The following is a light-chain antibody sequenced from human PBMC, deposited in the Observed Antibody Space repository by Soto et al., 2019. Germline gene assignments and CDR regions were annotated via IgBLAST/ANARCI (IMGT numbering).Light chain of an antibody. V-gene: IGKV3-20*01. CDR2: GAS. CDR1: QSLRSGD. Sequence: PGVRPPLPRRASQSLRSGDLACDQQIPGLAPGLLIYGASTRATGIPDRFTGSGSGTDFTLTISSLEPEDFAVFYCQVYSHSPPITFGQGTRLEIK. J-gene: IGKJ5*01. CDR3: QVYSHSPPIT.